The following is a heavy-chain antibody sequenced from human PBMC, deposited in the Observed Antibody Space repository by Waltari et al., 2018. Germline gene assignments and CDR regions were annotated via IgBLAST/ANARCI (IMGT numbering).Heavy chain of an antibody. Sequence: QVQLQESGPGLVKPSETLSLTCAVSGYSISSGYYWGWIRQPPGKGLEWIGSIYHSGSTYYNPSLKSRVTISVDTSKNQFSLKLSSVTAADTAVYYCARGTTSPLGIFDYWGQGTLVTVSS. V-gene: IGHV4-38-2*01. J-gene: IGHJ4*02. CDR3: ARGTTSPLGIFDY. D-gene: IGHD1-1*01. CDR1: GYSISSGYY. CDR2: IYHSGST.